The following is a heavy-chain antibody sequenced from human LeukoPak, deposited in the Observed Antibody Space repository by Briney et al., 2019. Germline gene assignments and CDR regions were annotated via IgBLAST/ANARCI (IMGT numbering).Heavy chain of an antibody. CDR2: INHSGST. D-gene: IGHD4-17*01. V-gene: IGHV4-34*01. J-gene: IGHJ4*02. CDR3: ARVDGDYSFDY. Sequence: SETLSLTCAVYGGSFSGYHWSWIRQPPGKGLEWIGEINHSGSTNYNPSLKSRVTISVDTSKNQFSLKLSSVTAADTAVFYCARVDGDYSFDYWGQGTLVTVCS. CDR1: GGSFSGYH.